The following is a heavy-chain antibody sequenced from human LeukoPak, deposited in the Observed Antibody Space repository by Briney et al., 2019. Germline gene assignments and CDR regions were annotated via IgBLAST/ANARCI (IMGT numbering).Heavy chain of an antibody. D-gene: IGHD3-22*01. CDR2: IYYSGST. V-gene: IGHV4-59*01. Sequence: PSETLSLTCTVSGASISSYYWSWIRQPPGKGLEWIGYIYYSGSTNYNPSLKSRVTISVDTSKNQFSLKLSSVTAADTAVYYCARAEDYYDSSGYYRYYFDYWGQGTLVTVSS. J-gene: IGHJ4*02. CDR1: GASISSYY. CDR3: ARAEDYYDSSGYYRYYFDY.